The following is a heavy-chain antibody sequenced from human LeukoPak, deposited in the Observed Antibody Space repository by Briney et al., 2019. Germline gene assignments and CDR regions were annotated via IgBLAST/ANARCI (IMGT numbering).Heavy chain of an antibody. CDR1: GFTFSSYW. V-gene: IGHV3-74*01. D-gene: IGHD2-15*01. Sequence: PGGSLRLSCAASGFTFSSYWMHWVRQAPGKGLVWVSRTNSDGSSTSYADSVKGRFTISRDNAKNTLYLQMNSLRAEDTAVYYCARDTFGRLDYWGQGTLVTVSS. J-gene: IGHJ4*02. CDR3: ARDTFGRLDY. CDR2: TNSDGSST.